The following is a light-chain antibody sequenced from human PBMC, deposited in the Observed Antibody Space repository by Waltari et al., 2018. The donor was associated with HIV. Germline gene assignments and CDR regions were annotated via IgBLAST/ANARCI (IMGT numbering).Light chain of an antibody. Sequence: QSTLTQPPSASGSPGQSVTISCTGTSSDIGGYNYVSWYQQHPGKAPKLILTEVTKRPSGIPERFSGSSSGHTATLTISGSLPMDEADYYCQAWGSTTSGVFGRGTKLTVL. CDR2: EVT. J-gene: IGLJ2*01. CDR1: SSDIGGYNY. CDR3: QAWGSTTSGV. V-gene: IGLV2-8*01.